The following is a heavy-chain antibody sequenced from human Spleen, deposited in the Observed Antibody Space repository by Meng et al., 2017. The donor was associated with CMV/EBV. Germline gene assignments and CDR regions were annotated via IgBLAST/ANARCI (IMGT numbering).Heavy chain of an antibody. CDR3: ARDLGLHGGNSVFIMVRAFDI. J-gene: IGHJ3*02. CDR2: IHPHRGDT. D-gene: IGHD4-23*01. Sequence: ASVKVSCKASGYTFTAHYFHWVRQAPGQGLEWMGWIHPHRGDTNYAQQFQGRVTLTRDTSINTGYMELTRLTSDDTAVYYCARDLGLHGGNSVFIMVRAFDIWGQGTMVTVSS. V-gene: IGHV1-2*02. CDR1: GYTFTAHY.